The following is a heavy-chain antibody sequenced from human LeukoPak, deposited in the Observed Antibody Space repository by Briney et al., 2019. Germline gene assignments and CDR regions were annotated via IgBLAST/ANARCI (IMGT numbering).Heavy chain of an antibody. Sequence: GRSLRLSCAASGFTFSSYGMHWVRQAPGKGLEWVGVIWYDGSNKYYADSVKGRFTISRDNSKNTLSLQMNSLRAEDTAVYYCAKVPPGYDSSGPIDYWGQGTLVTVSS. CDR3: AKVPPGYDSSGPIDY. V-gene: IGHV3-33*06. CDR1: GFTFSSYG. CDR2: IWYDGSNK. D-gene: IGHD3-22*01. J-gene: IGHJ4*02.